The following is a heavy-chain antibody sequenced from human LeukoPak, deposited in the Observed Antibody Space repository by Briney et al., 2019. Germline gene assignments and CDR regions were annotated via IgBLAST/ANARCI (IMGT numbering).Heavy chain of an antibody. V-gene: IGHV1-69*05. D-gene: IGHD1-26*01. CDR3: ARVEGGSYLYDDY. CDR2: IIPIFGTA. J-gene: IGHJ4*02. Sequence: GASVKVSCKASGGTFSSYAISWVRQAPGQGLEWMGGIIPIFGTANYAQKFQGRVTITTDESTSTAYMELSSLRSDDTAVYYCARVEGGSYLYDDYWGQGTLVTVSS. CDR1: GGTFSSYA.